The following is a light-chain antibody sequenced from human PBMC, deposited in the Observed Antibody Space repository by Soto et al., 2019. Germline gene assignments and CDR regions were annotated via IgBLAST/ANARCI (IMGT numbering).Light chain of an antibody. J-gene: IGLJ1*01. Sequence: SVLTQPPSAYGSPGQSVPISCTGTSSDVGGYNYVSWYQQHPGKAPNLMIYEVSKRPSGVPDRFSGSKSGNTASLTVSWLQAEDEADYYCSSYAGSNIYVFGTGTKVTVL. V-gene: IGLV2-8*01. CDR1: SSDVGGYNY. CDR3: SSYAGSNIYV. CDR2: EVS.